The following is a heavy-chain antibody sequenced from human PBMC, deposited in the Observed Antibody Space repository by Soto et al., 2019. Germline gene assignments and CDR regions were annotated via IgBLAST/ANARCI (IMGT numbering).Heavy chain of an antibody. J-gene: IGHJ3*02. CDR3: APHVYCSGGSCHYDAFDI. Sequence: EVQLLESGGGLVQPGASLRLSCAVSGFIFGNYMMTWVRQAPGKGLEWVSTIRDSGDSTYYADSVKGRFTISRDNFKNKLYLQMDSLGAEATAVYYCAPHVYCSGGSCHYDAFDIRGKGAMVTVSS. CDR2: IRDSGDST. CDR1: GFIFGNYM. D-gene: IGHD2-15*01. V-gene: IGHV3-23*01.